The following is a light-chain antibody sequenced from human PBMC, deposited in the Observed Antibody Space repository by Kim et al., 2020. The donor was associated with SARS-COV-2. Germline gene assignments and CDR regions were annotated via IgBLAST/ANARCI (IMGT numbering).Light chain of an antibody. CDR3: QAWDSSTAV. J-gene: IGLJ3*02. CDR2: QHT. CDR1: KLGDKY. V-gene: IGLV3-1*01. Sequence: SYELTQPPSVSVSPGQTASTTCSGSKLGDKYAYWYQKKPGQSPVLVIYQHTKRPSGISQRFSGSSSGNTATLTISRAQTMDEADYYCQAWDSSTAVFGGGTQLTVL.